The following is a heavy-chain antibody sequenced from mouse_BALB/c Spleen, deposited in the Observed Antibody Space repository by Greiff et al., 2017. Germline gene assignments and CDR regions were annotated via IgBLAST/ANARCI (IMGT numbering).Heavy chain of an antibody. J-gene: IGHJ1*01. D-gene: IGHD1-2*01. V-gene: IGHV1-54*03. CDR3: ARGATAYWYFDV. CDR1: GYAFTNYL. CDR2: INPGSGGT. Sequence: QVQLKESGAELVRPGTSVKVSCKASGYAFTNYLIEWVKQRPGQGLEWIGVINPGSGGTNYNEKFKGKATLTADKSSSTAYMQLSSLTSDDSAVYFCARGATAYWYFDVWGAGTTVTVAS.